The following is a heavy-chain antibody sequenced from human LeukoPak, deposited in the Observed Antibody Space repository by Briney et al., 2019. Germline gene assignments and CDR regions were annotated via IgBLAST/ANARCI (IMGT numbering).Heavy chain of an antibody. J-gene: IGHJ3*02. V-gene: IGHV1-18*01. CDR2: ISAYNGNT. CDR1: GYTFTSYG. D-gene: IGHD2-15*01. Sequence: ASVKVSCKASGYTFTSYGISWVRQAPGQGLEWMGWISAYNGNTNYAQKLQGRVTMTTDTSTSTAYMELRSLRSDDTAVYYCARDRVKIVVARKAFDIWGQGTMVTVSS. CDR3: ARDRVKIVVARKAFDI.